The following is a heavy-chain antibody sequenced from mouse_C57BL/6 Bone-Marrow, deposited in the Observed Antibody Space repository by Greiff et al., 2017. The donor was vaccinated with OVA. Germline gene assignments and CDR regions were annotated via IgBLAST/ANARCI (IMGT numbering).Heavy chain of an antibody. CDR2: IWSGGST. CDR3: AKNEAGGYGAWFAY. D-gene: IGHD2-2*01. CDR1: GFSLTSYG. J-gene: IGHJ3*01. V-gene: IGHV2-4*01. Sequence: QVQLQQSGPGLVQPSQSLSITCTVSGFSLTSYGVHWVRQPPGKGLEWLGVIWSGGSTDYNAAFISRLSISTDNSKSEVIFKMNSLQAEDTAIYDCAKNEAGGYGAWFAYWGQGTLVTVSA.